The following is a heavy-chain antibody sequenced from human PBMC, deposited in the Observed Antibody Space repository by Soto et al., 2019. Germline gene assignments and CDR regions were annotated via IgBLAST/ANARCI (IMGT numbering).Heavy chain of an antibody. CDR3: ARGGYDFWSGYYYYYYGMDV. V-gene: IGHV4-34*01. D-gene: IGHD3-3*01. CDR2: INHSGST. Sequence: SETLSLTCAVYGGSFSGYYWSWIRQPPGKGLEWIGEINHSGSTNYNPSLKSRVTISVDTSKNQFSLKLSSVTAADTAVYYCARGGYDFWSGYYYYYYGMDVWGQGTTVTVSS. J-gene: IGHJ6*02. CDR1: GGSFSGYY.